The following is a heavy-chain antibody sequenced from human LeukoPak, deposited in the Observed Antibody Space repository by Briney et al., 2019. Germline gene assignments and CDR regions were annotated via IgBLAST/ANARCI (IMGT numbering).Heavy chain of an antibody. CDR3: ARDTELQIAAAGPYYYYMDV. Sequence: ASVKVSCKASGFTLTGYYMHWVRQDPRQGLQWMGWIKPNSGDTDYAQKFQGRVTMTRDTSISTAYMELSRLRSDDTAVYYCARDTELQIAAAGPYYYYMDVWGKGTTVTVSS. V-gene: IGHV1-2*02. D-gene: IGHD6-13*01. CDR1: GFTLTGYY. J-gene: IGHJ6*03. CDR2: IKPNSGDT.